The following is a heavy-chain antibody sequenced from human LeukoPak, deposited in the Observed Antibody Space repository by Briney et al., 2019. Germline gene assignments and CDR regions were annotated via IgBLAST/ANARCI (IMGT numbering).Heavy chain of an antibody. CDR2: MFYSGST. D-gene: IGHD3-16*01. V-gene: IGHV4-39*01. J-gene: IGHJ5*02. CDR1: GGSISSSYYY. CDR3: ARRGIWDLQIGNWFDP. Sequence: PSETLSLTCTVTGGSISSSYYYWGWIRQPPGKGLERIGTMFYSGSTYYNTSLKSRVTISVDTSKNQFYLKLSSVTAADTAVYYCARRGIWDLQIGNWFDPWGQGILVAVSS.